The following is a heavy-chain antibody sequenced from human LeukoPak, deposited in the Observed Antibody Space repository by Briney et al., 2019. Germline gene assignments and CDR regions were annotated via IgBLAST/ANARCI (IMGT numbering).Heavy chain of an antibody. D-gene: IGHD3-10*02. Sequence: SETLSLTCAVYGESFTTFYWGWIRQTPGKGLEWMGEINQTGSTNYNPSLKSRVTISIDTSKNQFSLKLNSVTAADTAVYYCARRVKVNFVGLFGEDNNYYYMDVWGKGTTVTVS. CDR2: INQTGST. J-gene: IGHJ6*03. V-gene: IGHV4-34*01. CDR1: GESFTTFY. CDR3: ARRVKVNFVGLFGEDNNYYYMDV.